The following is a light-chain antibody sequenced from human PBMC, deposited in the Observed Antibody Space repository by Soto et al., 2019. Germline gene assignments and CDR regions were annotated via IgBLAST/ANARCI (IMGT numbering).Light chain of an antibody. CDR2: GAS. V-gene: IGKV3-15*01. Sequence: QSTGTRSLYPGDRATLSFRASQSVSNNYLAWYQQKPGQAPRLLIYGASTRDTGIPVRFSGSASGTEFTLTISSLQSEDFTVYYCHQYNKWPLTFGQGTKVDIK. CDR1: QSVSNN. CDR3: HQYNKWPLT. J-gene: IGKJ1*01.